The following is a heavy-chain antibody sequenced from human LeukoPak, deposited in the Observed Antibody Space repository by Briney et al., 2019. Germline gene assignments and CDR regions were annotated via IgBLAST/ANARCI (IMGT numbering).Heavy chain of an antibody. Sequence: PGGSLRLSCAASGFTFSNYWMHWVRQAPGKGLEWVAVISYDGSNKYYADSVKGRFTISRDNSKNTLYLQMNSLRAEDTAVYYCAKDRPKYYDFWSGYPPGYMDVWGKGTTVTVSS. CDR2: ISYDGSNK. J-gene: IGHJ6*03. CDR1: GFTFSNYW. CDR3: AKDRPKYYDFWSGYPPGYMDV. V-gene: IGHV3-30*18. D-gene: IGHD3-3*01.